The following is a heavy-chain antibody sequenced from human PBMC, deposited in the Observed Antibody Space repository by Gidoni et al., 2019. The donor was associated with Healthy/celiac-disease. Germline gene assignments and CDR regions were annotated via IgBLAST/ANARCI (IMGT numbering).Heavy chain of an antibody. V-gene: IGHV3-7*01. Sequence: EVQLVESGGGLVQPGGSLSLSGADHGLPFSSYWMSWVRQSQGQGLEWVSNIKPDGSENYYVDSVKGRFTISRDNAKNSLYLQMNSLRAEDTAVYYCARARYGWELLGYYYGMDVWGQGTTVTVSS. J-gene: IGHJ6*02. CDR3: ARARYGWELLGYYYGMDV. CDR1: GLPFSSYW. D-gene: IGHD1-26*01. CDR2: IKPDGSEN.